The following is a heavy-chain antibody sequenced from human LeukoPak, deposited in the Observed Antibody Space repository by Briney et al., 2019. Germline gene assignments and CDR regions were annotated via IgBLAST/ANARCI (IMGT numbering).Heavy chain of an antibody. J-gene: IGHJ3*02. CDR1: GGSFSSYF. CDR2: IYTSGST. CDR3: ARTQREYYYDSSGAIDAFDI. Sequence: PSETLSLTCTVSGGSFSSYFWSWIRQPAGKGLEWIGRIYTSGSTNYNPSLKSRVTMSVDTSKNQLSLKLSSVTAADTAIYYCARTQREYYYDSSGAIDAFDIWGQGTMVTVSS. V-gene: IGHV4-4*07. D-gene: IGHD3-22*01.